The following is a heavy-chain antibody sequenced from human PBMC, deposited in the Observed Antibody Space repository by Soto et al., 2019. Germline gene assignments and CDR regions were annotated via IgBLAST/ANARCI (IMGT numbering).Heavy chain of an antibody. CDR3: ASWLKEAGIDGNYYYGMDV. D-gene: IGHD6-19*01. CDR1: GGTFSNYA. CDR2: IMPLFGRA. V-gene: IGHV1-69*12. J-gene: IGHJ6*02. Sequence: QVQLVQSGAEVKKPGSSVKVSCKASGGTFSNYAFSWVRQAPGQGLEWLGGIMPLFGRADYAQKFRGRVTIPADESTSTAHMELSSLRSEDTAVYYCASWLKEAGIDGNYYYGMDVWGQGTTVTVSS.